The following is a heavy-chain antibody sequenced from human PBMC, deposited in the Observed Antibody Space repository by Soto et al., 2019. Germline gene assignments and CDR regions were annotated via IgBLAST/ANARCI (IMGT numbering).Heavy chain of an antibody. D-gene: IGHD5-12*01. V-gene: IGHV1-69*01. CDR2: IIPIFGTA. J-gene: IGHJ3*02. Sequence: QVQLVQSGAEVKKPGSSVKVSCKASGGTFSSYAISWVRQAPGQGLEWMGGIIPIFGTANYAQKFQGRVTITADESTSTAYMELSSLRSEDTAVYDCEKYRSRWLQSPDAFDIWGQGTMVTVSS. CDR1: GGTFSSYA. CDR3: EKYRSRWLQSPDAFDI.